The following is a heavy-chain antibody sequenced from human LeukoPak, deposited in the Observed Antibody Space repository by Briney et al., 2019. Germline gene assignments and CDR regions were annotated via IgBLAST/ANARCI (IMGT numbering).Heavy chain of an antibody. CDR3: AKDLVGAIKGIYYYYYMDV. CDR2: IRYDGSNK. CDR1: GFTFSSYG. J-gene: IGHJ6*03. Sequence: GGSLRLSCAASGFTFSSYGMHWVRQAPGKGLEWVAFIRYDGSNKYYADSVKGRFTISRDNSKNTLYLQMNSLRAEDTAVYYCAKDLVGAIKGIYYYYYMDVWGKGTTVTVSS. V-gene: IGHV3-30*02. D-gene: IGHD1-26*01.